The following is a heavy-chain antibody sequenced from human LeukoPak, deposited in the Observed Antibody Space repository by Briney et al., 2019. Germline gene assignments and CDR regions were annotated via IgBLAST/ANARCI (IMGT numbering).Heavy chain of an antibody. CDR1: GFTVSSNY. Sequence: GGSLRLSCAASGFTVSSNYMSWVRQAPGKGLEWVSVIYSGGSTYCADSVKGRFTISRHNSKNTLYLQMNSLRAEDTAVYYCARASGYCSGGSCYSGYYYYGMDVWGQGTTVTVSS. V-gene: IGHV3-53*04. J-gene: IGHJ6*02. D-gene: IGHD2-15*01. CDR3: ARASGYCSGGSCYSGYYYYGMDV. CDR2: IYSGGST.